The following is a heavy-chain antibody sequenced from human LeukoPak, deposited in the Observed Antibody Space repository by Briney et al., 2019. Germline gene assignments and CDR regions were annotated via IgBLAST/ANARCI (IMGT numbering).Heavy chain of an antibody. CDR2: IYTSGST. D-gene: IGHD5-18*01. Sequence: SETLSLTCTVSGCSISSYYWSWLRQPAGKGLEWIGRIYTSGSTNYNPSLKSRVTMSVDTSKNQCSLKLSSVTAADTGVYYCAREGIQLWSEGYFDYWGQGTLVTVSS. CDR1: GCSISSYY. J-gene: IGHJ4*02. CDR3: AREGIQLWSEGYFDY. V-gene: IGHV4-4*07.